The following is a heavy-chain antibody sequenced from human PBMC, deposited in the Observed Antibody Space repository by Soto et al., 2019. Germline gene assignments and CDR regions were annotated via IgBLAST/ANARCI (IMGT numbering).Heavy chain of an antibody. CDR1: GDSVSSNNVA. CDR3: AREHSSGRQTIVFDY. Sequence: SQTLSLTCVISGDSVSSNNVAWNWIRQSPSRGLEWLGRTYYRSKWYNDYAVSVKSRITIIPDTSKNQFSLQLNSVTPEDTAVYYCAREHSSGRQTIVFDYWGQGTLVTVSS. D-gene: IGHD6-19*01. J-gene: IGHJ4*02. CDR2: TYYRSKWYN. V-gene: IGHV6-1*01.